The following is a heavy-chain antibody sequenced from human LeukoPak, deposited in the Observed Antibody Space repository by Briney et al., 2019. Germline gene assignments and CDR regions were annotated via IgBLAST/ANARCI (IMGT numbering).Heavy chain of an antibody. CDR1: GFTFSSYA. CDR3: AREGSTYYYDSTSFFDY. J-gene: IGHJ4*02. D-gene: IGHD3-22*01. Sequence: GSLRLSCAASGFTFSSYAMHWVRQAPGKGLEWVAVISYDGSNKYYADSVKGRFTISRDNSKNTLYLQMNSLRAEDTAVYYCAREGSTYYYDSTSFFDYWGQGTLVTVSS. CDR2: ISYDGSNK. V-gene: IGHV3-30*04.